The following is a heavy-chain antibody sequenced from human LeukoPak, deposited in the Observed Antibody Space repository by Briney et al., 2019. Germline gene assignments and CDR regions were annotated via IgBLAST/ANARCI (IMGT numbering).Heavy chain of an antibody. V-gene: IGHV3-23*01. J-gene: IGHJ4*02. CDR3: ARDYYGDYVFDY. Sequence: SGGSLRLSCAASGFTFSSYGMSWVRQAPGKGLEWVSAISGSGGSTYYADSVKGRFTISRDNAKNSLYLQMNSLRAEDTAVYYCARDYYGDYVFDYWGQGTLVTVSS. CDR2: ISGSGGST. D-gene: IGHD4-17*01. CDR1: GFTFSSYG.